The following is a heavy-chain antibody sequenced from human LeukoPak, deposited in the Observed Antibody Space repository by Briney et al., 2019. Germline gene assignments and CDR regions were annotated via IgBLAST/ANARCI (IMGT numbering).Heavy chain of an antibody. CDR3: ARVGTVMASRPYYFDY. CDR2: IIPIFGTA. V-gene: IGHV1-69*05. D-gene: IGHD2-21*01. CDR1: GGTFSSYA. Sequence: GASVKVSCKASGGTFSSYAISWVRQAPGQGLEWMGGIIPIFGTANYAQKFQGRVTITTDESTSTAYMELSSLRSEDTAVYYCARVGTVMASRPYYFDYWGQGTLVTVSS. J-gene: IGHJ4*02.